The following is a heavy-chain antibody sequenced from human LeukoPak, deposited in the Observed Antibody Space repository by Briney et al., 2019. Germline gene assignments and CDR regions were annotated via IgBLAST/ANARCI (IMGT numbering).Heavy chain of an antibody. CDR2: ISGSGGST. V-gene: IGHV3-23*01. Sequence: GGSLRLSCAASGFTFSSYAMSWVRQAPGKGLEWVSAISGSGGSTYYADSVKGRFTISRDNSKNTLYLQMNSLRAEDTAVYYCAKYVHPSSSGYYFDYWGQGTLVTVSS. J-gene: IGHJ4*02. CDR3: AKYVHPSSSGYYFDY. CDR1: GFTFSSYA. D-gene: IGHD6-6*01.